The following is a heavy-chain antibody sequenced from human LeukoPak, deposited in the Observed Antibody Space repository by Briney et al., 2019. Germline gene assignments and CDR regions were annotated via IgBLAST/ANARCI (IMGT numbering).Heavy chain of an antibody. CDR2: ISAYNGDT. V-gene: IGHV1-18*01. CDR1: GYTFTRFG. D-gene: IGHD6-19*01. Sequence: ASVKVSCKASGYTFTRFGISWVRQAPGQGLEWMGWISAYNGDTNYAQKLQGRVTMTTDTSTSTAYMELRSLRSDDTAVSYCARGLQENLAWLQAFSAFYIWGQGTMVTVSS. J-gene: IGHJ3*02. CDR3: ARGLQENLAWLQAFSAFYI.